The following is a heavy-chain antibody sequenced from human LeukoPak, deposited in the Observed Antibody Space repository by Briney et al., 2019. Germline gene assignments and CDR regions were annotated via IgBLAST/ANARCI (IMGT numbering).Heavy chain of an antibody. CDR3: GKERYGSSSVVDY. J-gene: IGHJ4*01. CDR2: ITGSGDST. V-gene: IGHV3-23*01. CDR1: GFMFSSNW. Sequence: GGSLRLSCAASGFMFSSNWMSWVRQAPGKGLEWVSGITGSGDSTYYADSVKGRFTISRDNSKNTVYLQMNSLRVEDTAVYHCGKERYGSSSVVDYWGHGTLVTVSS. D-gene: IGHD6-6*01.